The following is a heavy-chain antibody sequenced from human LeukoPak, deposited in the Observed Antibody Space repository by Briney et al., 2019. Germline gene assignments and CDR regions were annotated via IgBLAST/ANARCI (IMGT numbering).Heavy chain of an antibody. V-gene: IGHV3-30*18. CDR3: AKAWDY. CDR2: ISYDGSNK. Sequence: GGSLRLSCTASGFTFSSYGMHWVRQAPGKGLEWVAVISYDGSNKYYADSVKGRFTVSRDNSENTLYLQMNSLRAEDTAVYYCAKAWDYWGQGTLVTVSS. CDR1: GFTFSSYG. J-gene: IGHJ4*02.